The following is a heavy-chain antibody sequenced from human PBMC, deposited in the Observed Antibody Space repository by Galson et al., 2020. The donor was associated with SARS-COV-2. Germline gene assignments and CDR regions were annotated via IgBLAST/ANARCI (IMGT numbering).Heavy chain of an antibody. Sequence: ASVKVSCKASGYTFTSYGISWVRQAPGQGLEWMGWISAYNGNTNYAQKLQGRVTMTTDTSTSTAYMELRSLRSDDTAVYYCAREEKQWLGNNWFDPWGQGTLVTVSS. CDR3: AREEKQWLGNNWFDP. CDR1: GYTFTSYG. D-gene: IGHD6-19*01. V-gene: IGHV1-18*01. CDR2: ISAYNGNT. J-gene: IGHJ5*02.